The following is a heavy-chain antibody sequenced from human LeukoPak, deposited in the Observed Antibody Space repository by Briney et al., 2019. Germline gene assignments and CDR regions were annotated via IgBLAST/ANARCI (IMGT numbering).Heavy chain of an antibody. CDR2: IYYSGST. Sequence: PSETLSLTRTVSGGSINSYYWSWIRLPPRKGLEWVGYIYYSGSTNYKPSLTSRVTISLDTSENQFSLHLTSVTAPDTAVYYCARDAEAASGFMDVCGKGTTVTVSS. CDR1: GGSINSYY. J-gene: IGHJ6*03. CDR3: ARDAEAASGFMDV. V-gene: IGHV4-59*01. D-gene: IGHD6-13*01.